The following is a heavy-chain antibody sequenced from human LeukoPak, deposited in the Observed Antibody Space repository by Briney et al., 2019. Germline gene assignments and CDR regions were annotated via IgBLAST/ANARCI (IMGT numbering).Heavy chain of an antibody. Sequence: SETLSLTGTVSGGSISSYYWSWIRQPAGKGLEWIGRIYTSGSTNYNPSLKSRVTMSVDTSKNQFSLKLSSVTAADTAVYYCARDSTYYDILTGYRETGYFDYWGQGTLVTVSS. D-gene: IGHD3-9*01. CDR3: ARDSTYYDILTGYRETGYFDY. CDR1: GGSISSYY. CDR2: IYTSGST. V-gene: IGHV4-4*07. J-gene: IGHJ4*02.